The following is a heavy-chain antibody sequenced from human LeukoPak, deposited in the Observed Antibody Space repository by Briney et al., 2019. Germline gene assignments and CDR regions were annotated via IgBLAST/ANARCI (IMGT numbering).Heavy chain of an antibody. CDR2: INPSGGST. J-gene: IGHJ6*02. CDR3: ARDAIVVVVGAKFGDYPDYGMDV. Sequence: ASVKVSCKASGYTFTSYYMHWVRQAPGQGLEWMGIINPSGGSTSYAQKFQGRVTMTGDTSTSTVYMELSSLRSEDTAVYYCARDAIVVVVGAKFGDYPDYGMDVWGQGTTVTVSS. CDR1: GYTFTSYY. V-gene: IGHV1-46*01. D-gene: IGHD2-15*01.